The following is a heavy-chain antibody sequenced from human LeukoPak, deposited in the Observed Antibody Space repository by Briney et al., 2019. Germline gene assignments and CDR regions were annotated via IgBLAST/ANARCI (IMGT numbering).Heavy chain of an antibody. V-gene: IGHV4-39*01. J-gene: IGHJ5*02. CDR2: IYYSGST. CDR1: GGSISSSSYY. D-gene: IGHD3-22*01. Sequence: SETLSLTCTVSGGSISSSSYYWGWIRQPPGKGLEWIGGIYYSGSTYYNPSLKSRVTISVDTSKNQFSLKLSSVTAADTAVYYCARHLGGDYYDSSAIPWFDPWGQGTLVTVSS. CDR3: ARHLGGDYYDSSAIPWFDP.